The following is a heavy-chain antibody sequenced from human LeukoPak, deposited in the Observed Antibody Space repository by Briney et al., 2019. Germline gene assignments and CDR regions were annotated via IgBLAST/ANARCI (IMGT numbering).Heavy chain of an antibody. CDR1: GGSFSGYY. D-gene: IGHD5-12*01. CDR3: ARGRATQGYFDY. Sequence: SETLSLTCAVYGGSFSGYYWSWIRQPPGKGLEWIGEINHSGSTNYNPSLKSRVTISVDTSKNRFSLKLSSVTAADTAVYYCARGRATQGYFDYWGQGTLVTVSS. J-gene: IGHJ4*02. CDR2: INHSGST. V-gene: IGHV4-34*01.